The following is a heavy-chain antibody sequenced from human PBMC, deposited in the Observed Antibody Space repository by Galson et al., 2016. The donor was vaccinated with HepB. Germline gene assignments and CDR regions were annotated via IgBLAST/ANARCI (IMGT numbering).Heavy chain of an antibody. J-gene: IGHJ4*02. Sequence: VRQAPGKGLEWVAVISFDGNNKYYADSVKGRFTISRDNSKNMFYLQMNSLRPEDTAVYYCAKGGLEMAWDWGQGTLVTVSS. D-gene: IGHD5-24*01. CDR2: ISFDGNNK. CDR3: AKGGLEMAWD. V-gene: IGHV3-30*18.